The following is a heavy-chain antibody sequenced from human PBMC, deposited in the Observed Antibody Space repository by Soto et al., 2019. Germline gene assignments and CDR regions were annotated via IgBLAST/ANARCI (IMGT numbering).Heavy chain of an antibody. D-gene: IGHD4-17*01. V-gene: IGHV3-21*01. CDR2: ISSSSSYI. CDR1: GFTFSSYS. Sequence: GGSLRLSCAASGFTFSSYSMNWVRQAPGKGLEWVSSISSSSSYIYYADSVKGRFTISRDNAKNSLYLQMNSLRAEDTAVYYCARDVSSVTIVPYYYGMDVWGQGTTVTVSS. J-gene: IGHJ6*02. CDR3: ARDVSSVTIVPYYYGMDV.